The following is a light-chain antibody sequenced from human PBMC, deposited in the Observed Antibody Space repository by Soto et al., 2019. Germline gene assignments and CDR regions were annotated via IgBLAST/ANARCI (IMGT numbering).Light chain of an antibody. Sequence: DIQMTQSPSSLSASVGDRVTITCRASQGISNYLAWYQQKPGRVPKLLIYAASTLQSRVPSRFSGSGSGTDYTLTISSLQPEDVATYYCQKYGSAPRTFGQGTRVEIK. V-gene: IGKV1-27*01. CDR1: QGISNY. CDR3: QKYGSAPRT. CDR2: AAS. J-gene: IGKJ1*01.